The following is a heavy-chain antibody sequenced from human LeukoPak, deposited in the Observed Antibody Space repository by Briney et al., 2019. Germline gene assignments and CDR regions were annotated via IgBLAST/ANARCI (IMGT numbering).Heavy chain of an antibody. CDR2: ISASGDYT. CDR1: GFTFSAYA. CDR3: AKDPNGDYVGAFDS. V-gene: IGHV3-23*01. D-gene: IGHD4-17*01. Sequence: GGSLILSCAASGFTFSAYAVIWVRQAPGKGLEWVSAISASGDYTHYADSVKGRFDISRDNSKNTVYLQMSSLRAEDAALYYCAKDPNGDYVGAFDSWGQGTTVIVSS. J-gene: IGHJ3*02.